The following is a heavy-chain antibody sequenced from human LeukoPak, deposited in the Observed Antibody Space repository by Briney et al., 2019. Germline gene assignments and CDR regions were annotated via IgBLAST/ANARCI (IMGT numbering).Heavy chain of an antibody. V-gene: IGHV3-21*01. CDR1: GITFSSYS. J-gene: IGHJ4*02. Sequence: GGSLRLSCAASGITFSSYSMNWVRQAPGKGLEWVSCISSSSSYIYYADSVKGRFTISRDNAKNSLYLQMNSLRAEDTAVYYCARVYSSGWTGYWGQGTLVTVSS. D-gene: IGHD6-19*01. CDR3: ARVYSSGWTGY. CDR2: ISSSSSYI.